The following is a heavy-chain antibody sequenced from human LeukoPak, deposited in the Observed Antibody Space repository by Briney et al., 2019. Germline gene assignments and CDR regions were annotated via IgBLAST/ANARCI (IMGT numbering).Heavy chain of an antibody. V-gene: IGHV1-2*02. Sequence: ASVKVSCKASGYTFTGYYMHWVRQAPGQGLEWMGWINPNSGGTNYAQKLQGRVTMTRDTSISTAYMELSRLRSDDTAVYYCARDRGIQLWLLAGIWGQGTLVTVSS. CDR1: GYTFTGYY. CDR2: INPNSGGT. D-gene: IGHD5-18*01. CDR3: ARDRGIQLWLLAGI. J-gene: IGHJ4*02.